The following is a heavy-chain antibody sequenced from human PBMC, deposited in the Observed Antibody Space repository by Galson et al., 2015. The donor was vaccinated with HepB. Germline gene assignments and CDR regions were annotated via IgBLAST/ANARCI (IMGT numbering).Heavy chain of an antibody. V-gene: IGHV1-69*04. Sequence: CKASGGTFSSYAISWVRQAPGQGLEWMGRIIPILGIANYAQKFQGRVTITADKSTSTAYMELSSLRSEDTAVYYCARGAVSIAVAGTAGFDYWGQGTLVTVSS. CDR1: GGTFSSYA. J-gene: IGHJ4*02. CDR3: ARGAVSIAVAGTAGFDY. CDR2: IIPILGIA. D-gene: IGHD6-19*01.